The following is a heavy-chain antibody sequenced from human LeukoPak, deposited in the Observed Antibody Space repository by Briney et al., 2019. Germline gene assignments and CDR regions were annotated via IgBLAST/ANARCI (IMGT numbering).Heavy chain of an antibody. D-gene: IGHD3-22*01. J-gene: IGHJ5*02. V-gene: IGHV4-59*01. Sequence: SETLSLTCTVSGGSISSYYWSWIRQPPGKGLEWIGCIYYSGSTNYNPSFKSRVTISVDTSKNQFSLKLSSVTAADTAVYYCARLHYYDSSGYPRYNWFDPWGQGTLVTVSS. CDR3: ARLHYYDSSGYPRYNWFDP. CDR2: IYYSGST. CDR1: GGSISSYY.